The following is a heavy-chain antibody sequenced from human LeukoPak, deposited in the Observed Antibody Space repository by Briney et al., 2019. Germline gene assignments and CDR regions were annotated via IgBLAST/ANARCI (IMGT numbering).Heavy chain of an antibody. CDR1: GYTFTRYP. CDR3: AREVGSSSWYGYYYYYGMDV. J-gene: IGHJ6*02. CDR2: INAGNGNT. D-gene: IGHD6-13*01. V-gene: IGHV1-3*01. Sequence: ASVKVSCKASGYTFTRYPMHWVRQAPGQRLEWMGWINAGNGNTEYSQKFQGRVTMTRDTSTSTVYMELSSLRSEDTAVYYCAREVGSSSWYGYYYYYGMDVWGQGTTVTVSS.